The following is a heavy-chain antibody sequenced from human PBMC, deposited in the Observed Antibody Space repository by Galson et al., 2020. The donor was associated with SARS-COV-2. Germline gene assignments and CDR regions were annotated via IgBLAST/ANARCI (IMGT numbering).Heavy chain of an antibody. V-gene: IGHV3-7*01. D-gene: IGHD3-10*01. CDR2: IKQDGSEK. J-gene: IGHJ3*02. CDR3: ARDCYYGSGVTRAFDI. CDR1: GFTFSSYW. Sequence: GESLKISCAASGFTFSSYWMSWVRQAPGKGLEWVANIKQDGSEKYYVDSVKGRFTISRDNAKNSLYLQMNSLRAEDTAVYYCARDCYYGSGVTRAFDIWGQGTMVTVSS.